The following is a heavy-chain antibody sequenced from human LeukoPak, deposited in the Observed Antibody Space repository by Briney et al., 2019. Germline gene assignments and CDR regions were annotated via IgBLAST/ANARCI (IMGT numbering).Heavy chain of an antibody. Sequence: GGSLRLSCAASGFTFGSYAMSWVRQAPGKGLEWVSAISGSGGSTYYADSVKGRFTISRDNSKNTLYLQMNSLRAEDTAVYYCAKGGRDYGDYAPDYWGQGTLVTVSS. J-gene: IGHJ4*02. CDR3: AKGGRDYGDYAPDY. CDR2: ISGSGGST. V-gene: IGHV3-23*01. D-gene: IGHD4-17*01. CDR1: GFTFGSYA.